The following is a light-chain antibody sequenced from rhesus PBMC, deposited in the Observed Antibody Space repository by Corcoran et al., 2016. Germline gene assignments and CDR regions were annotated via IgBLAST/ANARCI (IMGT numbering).Light chain of an antibody. Sequence: DIQMTQSPSSLSASVGDRVTITCRASENVNNYLNWYQQKPGKAPNLLIYKASTLQIGVPSRFSGSGSGTDYTFTISILQPEDVATYYCQHGYGTPFTFGPGTKLDIK. V-gene: IGKV1-74*01. CDR3: QHGYGTPFT. CDR1: ENVNNY. J-gene: IGKJ3*01. CDR2: KAS.